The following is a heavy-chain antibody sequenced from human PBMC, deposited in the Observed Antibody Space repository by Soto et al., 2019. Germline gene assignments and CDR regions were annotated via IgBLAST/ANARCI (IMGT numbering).Heavy chain of an antibody. CDR2: IYHTGRT. D-gene: IGHD2-15*01. Sequence: TRSLTCAVSGGSISSGGYSWSWIRQPPGKGLEWIGYIYHTGRTYYNPSLKSRVTISVDTSKNQFSLKLSSVTAADTAVYYCARDRVGNYYFDYWGQGTLVTVSS. CDR3: ARDRVGNYYFDY. CDR1: GGSISSGGYS. V-gene: IGHV4-30-2*01. J-gene: IGHJ4*02.